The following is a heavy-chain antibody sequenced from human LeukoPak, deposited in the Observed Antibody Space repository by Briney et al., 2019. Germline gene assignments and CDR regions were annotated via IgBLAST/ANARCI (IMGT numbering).Heavy chain of an antibody. CDR3: ARGAFYYDSSGSPDI. CDR1: AYTFSGYY. D-gene: IGHD3-22*01. CDR2: INPNTGDT. V-gene: IGHV1-2*02. J-gene: IGHJ3*02. Sequence: ASVKVSFKASAYTFSGYYMHWVRQAPGQGPEWMGWINPNTGDTNYVPKFQGRVTMTRDTSISTAYMDLSGLRSDDTAVYYCARGAFYYDSSGSPDIWGQGTMVTVSS.